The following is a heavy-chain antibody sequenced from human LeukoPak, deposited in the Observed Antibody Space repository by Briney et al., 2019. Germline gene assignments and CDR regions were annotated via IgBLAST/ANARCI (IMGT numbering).Heavy chain of an antibody. CDR1: GGSFSTYY. Sequence: SETLSLTCAVYGGSFSTYYWNWIRQPPGKGLEWIGEINHSGITNYNPSLKSRVIISVDTPKKQSSLRLTSVTAADTAVYYCARGEPGGRDYWGQGTLVTVSS. CDR2: INHSGIT. V-gene: IGHV4-34*01. J-gene: IGHJ4*02. CDR3: ARGEPGGRDY. D-gene: IGHD3-10*01.